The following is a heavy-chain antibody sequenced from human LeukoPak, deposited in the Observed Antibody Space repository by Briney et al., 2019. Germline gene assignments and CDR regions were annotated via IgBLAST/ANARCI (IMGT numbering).Heavy chain of an antibody. J-gene: IGHJ4*02. CDR3: ARDLSLYDSSGYYLGY. D-gene: IGHD3-22*01. CDR1: GGSISSSSYY. Sequence: SETLSLTCTVSGGSISSSSYYWGWIRQPPGKGLEWIGYIYYSGSTNYNPSLKSRVTISVDTSKNQFSLKLSSVTAADTAVYYCARDLSLYDSSGYYLGYWGQGTLVTVSS. V-gene: IGHV4-61*01. CDR2: IYYSGST.